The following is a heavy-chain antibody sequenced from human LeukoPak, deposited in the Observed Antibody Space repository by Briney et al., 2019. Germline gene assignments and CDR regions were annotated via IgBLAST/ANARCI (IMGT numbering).Heavy chain of an antibody. CDR1: GFTFSSHG. V-gene: IGHV3-23*01. CDR3: ARVGVGPTCFDY. J-gene: IGHJ4*02. D-gene: IGHD1-26*01. Sequence: GGSLRLSCAASGFTFSSHGMSWVRQAPEKGLEWVSAISGSGDSTYYADSVKGRFTISRDNSKNTLYLQMSSLRAEDTAVYYWARVGVGPTCFDYWGQGSLVTVSS. CDR2: ISGSGDST.